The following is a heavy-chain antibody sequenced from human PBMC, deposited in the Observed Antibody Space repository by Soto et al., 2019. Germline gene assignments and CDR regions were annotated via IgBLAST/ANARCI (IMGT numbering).Heavy chain of an antibody. CDR3: AREQTPYSSGWYGDAFDI. CDR1: GFTFSSYS. V-gene: IGHV3-21*01. D-gene: IGHD6-19*01. CDR2: ISSSGSYI. Sequence: GGSLRLSCAASGFTFSSYSINWVRQAPGKGLEWVSSISSSGSYIYYADSVQGRFTISRDNAKNSLYLQINSLRAEDTAVYYCAREQTPYSSGWYGDAFDIWGQGTMVTVSS. J-gene: IGHJ3*02.